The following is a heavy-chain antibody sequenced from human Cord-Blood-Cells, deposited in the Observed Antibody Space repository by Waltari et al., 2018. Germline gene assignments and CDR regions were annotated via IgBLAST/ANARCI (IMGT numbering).Heavy chain of an antibody. J-gene: IGHJ3*02. D-gene: IGHD6-13*01. CDR3: ARDSKRIAAAGTDAFDI. V-gene: IGHV3-53*04. CDR2: IYSGGST. Sequence: EVQRVESGGGLVQPGGSLRLSCAASGFTVSSNYMSWVRQAPGKGLEWVSVIYSGGSTYYADSVKGRFTISRHNSKNTLYLQMNSLRAEDTAVYYCARDSKRIAAAGTDAFDIWGQGTMVTVSS. CDR1: GFTVSSNY.